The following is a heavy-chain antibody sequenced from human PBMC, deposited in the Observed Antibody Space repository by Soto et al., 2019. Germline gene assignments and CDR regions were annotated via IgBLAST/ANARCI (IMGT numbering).Heavy chain of an antibody. J-gene: IGHJ4*02. Sequence: GGSLRLSCAASGFTFSSYSMHWVRPAPGKGLEWVAVISYDGSNKYYADSVKGRFTISRDNSKNTLYLQMNSLRAEDTAVYYCAIAWSGFGATGPYWGQGTLVTVSS. CDR3: AIAWSGFGATGPY. CDR1: GFTFSSYS. D-gene: IGHD3-3*01. V-gene: IGHV3-30-3*01. CDR2: ISYDGSNK.